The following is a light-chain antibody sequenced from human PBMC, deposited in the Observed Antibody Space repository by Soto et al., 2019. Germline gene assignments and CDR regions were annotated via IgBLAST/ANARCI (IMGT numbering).Light chain of an antibody. V-gene: IGKV3-20*01. CDR3: QQYGSPRFSAT. J-gene: IGKJ3*01. CDR1: QSVSSSY. CDR2: GAS. Sequence: EIVLTQSPGTLSLSAGERATLSCRASQSVSSSYLAWYQQKPGQAPRLLIYGASSRATGIPDRFSGSGSGTDFTLTISRLEPEDFAVYYCQQYGSPRFSATFGPGTKVDIK.